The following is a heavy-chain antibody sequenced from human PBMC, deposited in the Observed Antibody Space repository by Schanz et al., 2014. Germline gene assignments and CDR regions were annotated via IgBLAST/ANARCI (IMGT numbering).Heavy chain of an antibody. CDR3: AKGRFGELSAFDI. Sequence: EVQLLESGGGLVQPRGSLRLSCAASGFTFSSYSMNWVRQAPGKGLEWVSYISSSSSTRYYADSVKGRFTISRDNSKNTLYLQMNSLRAEDTAVYYCAKGRFGELSAFDIWGQGTMVTVSS. D-gene: IGHD3-10*01. CDR1: GFTFSSYS. J-gene: IGHJ3*02. CDR2: ISSSSSTR. V-gene: IGHV3-48*01.